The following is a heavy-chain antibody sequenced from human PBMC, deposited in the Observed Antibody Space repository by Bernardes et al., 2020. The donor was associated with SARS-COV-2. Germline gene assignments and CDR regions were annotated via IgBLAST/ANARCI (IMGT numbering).Heavy chain of an antibody. CDR3: ARTRTTISTTGIPVDY. D-gene: IGHD2-21*02. Sequence: ASVKVSCKGSGYTFTGYFMHWVRQAPGQRLEWMGWITPNTGGTTYAQKFQGRVTMTRDTSITTAYMELSRLGSDDTAIYYCARTRTTISTTGIPVDYWGQGTLVTVSS. CDR1: GYTFTGYF. V-gene: IGHV1-2*02. J-gene: IGHJ4*02. CDR2: ITPNTGGT.